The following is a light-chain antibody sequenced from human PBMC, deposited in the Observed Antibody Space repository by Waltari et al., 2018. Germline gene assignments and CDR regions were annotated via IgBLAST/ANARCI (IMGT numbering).Light chain of an antibody. CDR2: LAS. CDR3: QHHSTWPPT. V-gene: IGKV3D-15*01. CDR1: QIIRNS. J-gene: IGKJ1*01. Sequence: EIVMTQSPATLSVSPGERATLSCRASQIIRNSLAWYQQKPGQAPRLLISLASPRATGIPARFSGSGSGTQFSLTISSLQHEDFAIYYCQHHSTWPPTFGPGTRV.